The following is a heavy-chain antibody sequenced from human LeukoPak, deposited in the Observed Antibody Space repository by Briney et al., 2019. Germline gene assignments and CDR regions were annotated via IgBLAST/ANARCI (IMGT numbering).Heavy chain of an antibody. Sequence: GGSLRLSCAASGFTFSSYWMSWVRQAPGKGLEWVANIKQDGSEKYYVDSVKGRFTISRDSAKNSLYLQMNSLRAKDTAVYYCARDIVVVPAAILYWGQGTLVTVSS. V-gene: IGHV3-7*01. CDR3: ARDIVVVPAAILY. CDR1: GFTFSSYW. J-gene: IGHJ4*02. D-gene: IGHD2-2*01. CDR2: IKQDGSEK.